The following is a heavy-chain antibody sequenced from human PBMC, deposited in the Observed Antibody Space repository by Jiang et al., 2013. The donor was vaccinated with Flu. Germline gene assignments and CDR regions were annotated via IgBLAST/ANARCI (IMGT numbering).Heavy chain of an antibody. J-gene: IGHJ4*02. CDR1: VTPSALITT. CDR2: MYHSGTT. CDR3: ARLSGFGVVTPFIDN. D-gene: IGHD3-3*01. V-gene: IGHV4-38-2*02. Sequence: LLKPSETLSSSAVSVVTPSALITTGGWVRQSPGKGLEWIVSMYHSGTTHYNPSLKSRVTISLDTSKNQFSLRLNSVTAADTAVYYCARLSGFGVVTPFIDNWGQGTLVTVSS.